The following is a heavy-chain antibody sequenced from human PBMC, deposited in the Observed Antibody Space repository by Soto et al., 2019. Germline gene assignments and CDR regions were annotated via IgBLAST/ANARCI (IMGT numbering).Heavy chain of an antibody. CDR1: GFSLSTSRVG. J-gene: IGHJ4*02. D-gene: IGHD2-21*02. V-gene: IGHV2-5*02. CDR2: IYWDDDK. CDR3: AHTSGGGNSACFDY. Sequence: QITLKESGPTLVKPTQTLTLTCTFSGFSLSTSRVGVGWIRQPPGKALEWLALIYWDDDKRYSPSLKSRLTITKDTSKNQVVLTTTNTDPVDTATYYCAHTSGGGNSACFDYWGQGTLVTVSS.